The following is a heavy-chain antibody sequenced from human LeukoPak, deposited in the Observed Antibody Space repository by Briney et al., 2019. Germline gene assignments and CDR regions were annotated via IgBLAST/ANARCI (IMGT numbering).Heavy chain of an antibody. CDR2: ISYTGST. CDR3: ARERDCSGGSCYSNWFDP. V-gene: IGHV4-31*03. CDR1: GGSINGGGYH. Sequence: SETLSLTCTVSGGSINGGGYHWSWIRQHPGKGLGWIGYISYTGSTYYNPSLKSRVTISVDTSKNQFSLQLSSVTAADTAVYYCARERDCSGGSCYSNWFDPWGQGTLVTVSS. D-gene: IGHD2-15*01. J-gene: IGHJ5*02.